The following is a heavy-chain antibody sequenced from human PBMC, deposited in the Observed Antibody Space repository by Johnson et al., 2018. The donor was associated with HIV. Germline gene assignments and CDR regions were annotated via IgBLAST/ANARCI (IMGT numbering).Heavy chain of an antibody. D-gene: IGHD2-15*01. V-gene: IGHV3-30-3*01. CDR3: ARSKDCSGGSCPDAFDI. CDR1: GFTFSSYA. Sequence: QMQLVESVGGVVQPGRSLKLSCAASGFTFSSYAMHWVRQAPGKGLDWVAVISYDGSNKYYADSVKGRFTISRDHAKNSLYLQMNSLRAEDTAVYYCARSKDCSGGSCPDAFDIWGQGTMLIVSS. CDR2: ISYDGSNK. J-gene: IGHJ3*02.